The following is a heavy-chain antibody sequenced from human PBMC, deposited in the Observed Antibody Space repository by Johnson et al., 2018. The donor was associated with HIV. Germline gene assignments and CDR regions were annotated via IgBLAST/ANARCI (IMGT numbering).Heavy chain of an antibody. CDR3: ARLDEIAAAGTGDAFDI. Sequence: QVQLVESGGGVVQPGGSLRLSCAASRFTFSSYGMHWVRQAPGKGLEWVAFIRYDGSNKYYADSVKGRFTISRDNAKNSLYLQMNSLRAEDTALYYCARLDEIAAAGTGDAFDIWGQGTMVTVSS. J-gene: IGHJ3*02. D-gene: IGHD6-13*01. CDR1: RFTFSSYG. CDR2: IRYDGSNK. V-gene: IGHV3-30*02.